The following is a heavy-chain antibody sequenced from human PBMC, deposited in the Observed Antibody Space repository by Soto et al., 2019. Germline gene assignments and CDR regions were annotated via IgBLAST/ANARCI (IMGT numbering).Heavy chain of an antibody. CDR2: IYYSGSP. Sequence: QVQLQESGPGLVKPSQTLSLTCTVSGASISSGTYYWTWIRQHPGKGLEWIGYIYYSGSPYYNPSLKSRLTMSVDTSKNQFSLKLSSVTAADTAVYFCARDRHGDEIDYWGQGTLVTVSS. CDR1: GASISSGTYY. D-gene: IGHD4-17*01. J-gene: IGHJ4*02. V-gene: IGHV4-31*03. CDR3: ARDRHGDEIDY.